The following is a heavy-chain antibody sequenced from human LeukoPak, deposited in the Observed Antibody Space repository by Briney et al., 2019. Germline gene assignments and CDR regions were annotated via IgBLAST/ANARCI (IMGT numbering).Heavy chain of an antibody. CDR1: GYTLTELS. CDR3: ATVVFGGYDSSGTPFDY. J-gene: IGHJ4*02. CDR2: FDPEDGET. D-gene: IGHD3-22*01. Sequence: ASVEVSCKVSGYTLTELSMHWVRQAPGKGLEWMGGFDPEDGETIYAQKFQGRVTMTEDTSTDTAYMELSSLRSEDTAVYYCATVVFGGYDSSGTPFDYWGQGTLVTVSS. V-gene: IGHV1-24*01.